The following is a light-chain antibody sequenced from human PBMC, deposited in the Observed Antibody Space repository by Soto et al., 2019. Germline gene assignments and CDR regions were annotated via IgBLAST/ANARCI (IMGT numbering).Light chain of an antibody. J-gene: IGLJ1*01. CDR2: DVS. V-gene: IGLV2-14*01. CDR3: ASYTTSSTYV. CDR1: SSDVGGYSY. Sequence: QSVLTQPASVSGSPGQSIAISCTGTSSDVGGYSYVSWYQQQPGKATKLVISDVSNRPSGVSDRFSGSKSGNTASLTISGLQTEDEADYYCASYTTSSTYVFGTGTKSPS.